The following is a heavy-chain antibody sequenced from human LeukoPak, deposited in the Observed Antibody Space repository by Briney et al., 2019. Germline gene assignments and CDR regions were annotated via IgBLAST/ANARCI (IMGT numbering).Heavy chain of an antibody. CDR3: LRDLNWSLDQ. CDR2: ISYDGSNK. D-gene: IGHD1-20*01. Sequence: GGSLRLSCAASGFTFSSYAMHWVRQAPGKGLEWVAVISYDGSNKYYADSVKGRFTISRDNSKNTLYLQMNSLRAEDTAVYYCLRDLNWSLDQWGQGTLVTVSS. CDR1: GFTFSSYA. J-gene: IGHJ4*02. V-gene: IGHV3-30-3*01.